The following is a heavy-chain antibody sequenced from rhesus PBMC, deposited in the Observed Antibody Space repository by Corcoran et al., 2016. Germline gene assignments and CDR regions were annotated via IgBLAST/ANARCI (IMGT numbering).Heavy chain of an antibody. Sequence: QVQLQESGPGLVKPSETLSLTCAVSGGSISSSSYYWSWIRQAPGKGLEGNGYISYSRSTSDNPSIKSRSTISRDPAKIQSSLKLSSVTGAATAVYYCAREAGYSGGWFDCWGQGVLVTVSS. CDR3: AREAGYSGGWFDC. D-gene: IGHD6-37*01. CDR2: ISYSRST. CDR1: GGSISSSSYY. J-gene: IGHJ4*01. V-gene: IGHV4-122*02.